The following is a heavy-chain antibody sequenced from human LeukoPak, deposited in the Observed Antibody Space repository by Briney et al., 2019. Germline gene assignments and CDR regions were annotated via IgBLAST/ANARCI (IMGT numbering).Heavy chain of an antibody. D-gene: IGHD5-18*01. J-gene: IGHJ4*02. Sequence: TSETLSLTCAVYGGSFSGYYWSWIRQPPGKGLEWIGEINHSGSTNYNPSLKSRVTISVDTSKNQFSLKLSSVTAADTAVYYCARGGDTAMVTRFDYWGQGTLVTVSS. CDR2: INHSGST. V-gene: IGHV4-34*01. CDR1: GGSFSGYY. CDR3: ARGGDTAMVTRFDY.